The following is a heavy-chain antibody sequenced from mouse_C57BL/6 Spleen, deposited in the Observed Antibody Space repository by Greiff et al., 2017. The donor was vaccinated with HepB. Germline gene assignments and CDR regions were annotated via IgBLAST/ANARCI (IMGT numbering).Heavy chain of an antibody. CDR2: IDPSDSYT. CDR1: GYTFTSYW. CDR3: ARRSITTVEGYAMDY. V-gene: IGHV1-50*01. J-gene: IGHJ4*01. D-gene: IGHD1-1*01. Sequence: QVQLQQPGAELVKPGASVKLSCKASGYTFTSYWMQWVKQRPGQGLEWIGEIDPSDSYTNDNQKFKGKATLTVDTSSSTAYMQLSSLTSEDSAVYYCARRSITTVEGYAMDYWGQGTSVTVSS.